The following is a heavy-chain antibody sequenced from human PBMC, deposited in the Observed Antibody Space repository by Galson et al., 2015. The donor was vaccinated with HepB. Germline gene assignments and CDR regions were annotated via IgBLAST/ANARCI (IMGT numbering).Heavy chain of an antibody. Sequence: SLRLSCATSGFSFGRYATSWFRQAPGKGLEWIGFMRSKTYGETTEYAASVKGRFTISRDDSKSIAYLQMNGLKTEDTGVYYCTRIGSALNLGEFDYWGQGTLVTVSS. CDR1: GFSFGRYA. D-gene: IGHD3-10*01. CDR2: MRSKTYGETT. J-gene: IGHJ4*02. CDR3: TRIGSALNLGEFDY. V-gene: IGHV3-49*03.